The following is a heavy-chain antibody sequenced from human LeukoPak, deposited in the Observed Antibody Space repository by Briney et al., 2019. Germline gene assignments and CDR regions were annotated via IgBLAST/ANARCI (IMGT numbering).Heavy chain of an antibody. CDR2: ISGSGGST. J-gene: IGHJ2*01. V-gene: IGHV3-23*01. Sequence: GGSLRLSCAASGFTFSSYAMSWVRQAPGKGLEWVSAISGSGGSTYYADSVKGRFTISRGNSKNTLYLQMNSLGAEDTAVYYCAKDALLYPYWYFDLWGRGTLVTVSS. CDR3: AKDALLYPYWYFDL. D-gene: IGHD2-2*01. CDR1: GFTFSSYA.